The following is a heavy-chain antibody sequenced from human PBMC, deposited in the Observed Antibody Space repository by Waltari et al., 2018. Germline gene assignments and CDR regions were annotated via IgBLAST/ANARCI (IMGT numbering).Heavy chain of an antibody. Sequence: QVQLVQSGAEVKKPGASVKVSCKASGYTFTSYAMNWVRQAPGQRLEWMGWINAGNGNTKYSQEFQGRVTITRDTSASTAYMALSSLRSEDMAVYYCARVGDGYNYADYWGQGTLVTVSS. D-gene: IGHD5-12*01. J-gene: IGHJ4*02. CDR1: GYTFTSYA. CDR3: ARVGDGYNYADY. CDR2: INAGNGNT. V-gene: IGHV1-3*03.